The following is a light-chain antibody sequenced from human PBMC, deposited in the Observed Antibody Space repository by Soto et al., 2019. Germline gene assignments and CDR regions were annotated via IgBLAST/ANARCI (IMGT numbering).Light chain of an antibody. J-gene: IGKJ1*01. Sequence: DIQMTQSPSSLAASVGDRVPITCRASRGIRNDLGWYQQKPGKAATRLIYSSSNMQSGVPSRFSGSGSGTEFILTISSLQPEDSATYYCLQHHSFPRTFGQGTKVDIK. CDR1: RGIRND. V-gene: IGKV1-17*01. CDR3: LQHHSFPRT. CDR2: SSS.